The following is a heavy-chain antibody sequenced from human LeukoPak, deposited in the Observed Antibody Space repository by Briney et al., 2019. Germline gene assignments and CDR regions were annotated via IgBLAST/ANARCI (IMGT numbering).Heavy chain of an antibody. J-gene: IGHJ4*02. CDR1: GGSISSSSYY. Sequence: SETLSLTCTVSGGSISSSSYYWGWIRQPPGKGLEWIGSISYSGSTYYNPSHKSRVTISVDTSKNQFSLRLSSVTAADTAVYYCASFVASSSWSFDYWGQGTLVTVSS. D-gene: IGHD6-13*01. CDR3: ASFVASSSWSFDY. V-gene: IGHV4-39*01. CDR2: ISYSGST.